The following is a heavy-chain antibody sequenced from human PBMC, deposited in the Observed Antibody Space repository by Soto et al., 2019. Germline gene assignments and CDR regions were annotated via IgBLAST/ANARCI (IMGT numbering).Heavy chain of an antibody. CDR3: AREDRTNGYNYDY. Sequence: SETLSLTCSVSGGSISSSNYYWSWIRQPPGKGLEWIGSIYYIGNTYYNPSLKSRVTMSVDTSKNQFSLKVTSVTAADTAIYYCAREDRTNGYNYDYWGQGTLVTVSS. D-gene: IGHD1-1*01. CDR1: GGSISSSNYY. CDR2: IYYIGNT. J-gene: IGHJ4*02. V-gene: IGHV4-39*01.